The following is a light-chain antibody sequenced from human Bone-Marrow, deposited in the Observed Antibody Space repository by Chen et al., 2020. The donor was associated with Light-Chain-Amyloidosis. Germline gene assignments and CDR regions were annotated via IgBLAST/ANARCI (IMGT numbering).Light chain of an antibody. J-gene: IGLJ3*02. CDR2: EDD. CDR1: SGSIATIY. Sequence: NFLLTQPHPVSESPGQTVTLSCTRSSGSIATIYVQWYQQRPGRSPTTVIYEDDQRPSGVPDRFSGSIDRSYNSASLTISGLKTEDEADYYCQSYQGSGQGVFGGGTKLTVL. CDR3: QSYQGSGQGV. V-gene: IGLV6-57*01.